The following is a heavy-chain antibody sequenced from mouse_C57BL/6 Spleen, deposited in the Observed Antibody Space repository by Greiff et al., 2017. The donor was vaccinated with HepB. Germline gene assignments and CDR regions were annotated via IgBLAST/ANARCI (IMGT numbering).Heavy chain of an antibody. V-gene: IGHV7-3*01. CDR2: IRNKANGYTT. CDR1: GFTFTDYY. J-gene: IGHJ2*01. CDR3: ARSNWAYFDY. Sequence: EVKLVESGGGLVQPGGSLSLSCAASGFTFTDYYMSWVRQPPGKALEWLGFIRNKANGYTTEYSASVKGRVTISRDNSQSILYLQMNALRAEDSATYYCARSNWAYFDYWGQGTTLTVSS. D-gene: IGHD4-1*01.